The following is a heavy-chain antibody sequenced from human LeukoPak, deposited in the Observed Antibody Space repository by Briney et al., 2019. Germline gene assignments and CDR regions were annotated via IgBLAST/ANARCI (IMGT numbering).Heavy chain of an antibody. CDR3: ARDHRPDYGSGSYFDY. CDR1: GFTFSSYG. Sequence: GRSLRLSCAASGFTFSSYGMHWVRQAPGKGLEWVAVIWYDGSNKYYADSVKGRFTISRDNSKNSLYLQMNSLRAEDTAVYYCARDHRPDYGSGSYFDYWGQGTLVTVSS. D-gene: IGHD3-10*01. J-gene: IGHJ4*02. CDR2: IWYDGSNK. V-gene: IGHV3-33*01.